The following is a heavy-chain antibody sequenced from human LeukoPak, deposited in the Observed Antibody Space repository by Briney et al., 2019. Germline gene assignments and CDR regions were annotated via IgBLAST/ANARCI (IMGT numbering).Heavy chain of an antibody. J-gene: IGHJ5*02. D-gene: IGHD3-10*01. CDR1: GFTFSSYE. CDR2: ISSSGSTI. CDR3: ARGGPYYYGSGSYLGSNWFDP. Sequence: PGGSLRLSCAASGFTFSSYEMNWVRQAPGEGLEWVSYISSSGSTIYYADSVKGRFTISRDNAKNSLYLQMNSLRAEDTAVYYCARGGPYYYGSGSYLGSNWFDPWGQGTLVTVSS. V-gene: IGHV3-48*03.